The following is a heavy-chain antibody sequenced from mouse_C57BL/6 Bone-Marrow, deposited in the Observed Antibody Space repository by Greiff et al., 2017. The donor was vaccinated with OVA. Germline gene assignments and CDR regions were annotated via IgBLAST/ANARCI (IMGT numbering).Heavy chain of an antibody. CDR1: GYTFTSYW. CDR2: IDPSDSYT. Sequence: QVQLQQPGAELVKPGASVKLSCKASGYTFTSYWMQWVKQRPGQGLEWIGEIDPSDSYTNYNQKFKGKATLTVDTSSSTAYMQLSSLTSEDSAGDDGAREEIYDDVADGGQGTRVTGAA. D-gene: IGHD2-4*01. CDR3: AREEIYDDVAD. J-gene: IGHJ3*01. V-gene: IGHV1-50*01.